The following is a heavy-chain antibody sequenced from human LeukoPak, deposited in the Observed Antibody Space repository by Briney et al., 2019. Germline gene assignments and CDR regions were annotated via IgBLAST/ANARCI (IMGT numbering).Heavy chain of an antibody. CDR3: ARAWIIEVATLRLDWFDP. CDR1: GGSVSSGSYY. Sequence: SETLSLTCTVSGGSVSSGSYYWSWIRQPPGKGLEWIGYIYYSGSTNYNPSLKSRVTISVDTSKNQFSLKLSSVTAADTAVYYCARAWIIEVATLRLDWFDPWGQGTLVTVSS. D-gene: IGHD5-24*01. V-gene: IGHV4-61*01. CDR2: IYYSGST. J-gene: IGHJ5*02.